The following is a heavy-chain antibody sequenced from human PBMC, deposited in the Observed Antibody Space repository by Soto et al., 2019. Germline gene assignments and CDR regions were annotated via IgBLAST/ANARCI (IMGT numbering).Heavy chain of an antibody. V-gene: IGHV3-48*02. CDR2: ISASTLTT. D-gene: IGHD2-2*01. J-gene: IGHJ4*02. Sequence: EVELVESGGGLVQPGGSLRLSCAAAGFPFSTYSMSWVRQAPGKGLEWISYISASTLTTFYADSVKGRFTISRDTAQNSLSLQMNSLRDEDTAVYYCARAPQLVAPAATGFDSWGQGTLVTFSS. CDR1: GFPFSTYS. CDR3: ARAPQLVAPAATGFDS.